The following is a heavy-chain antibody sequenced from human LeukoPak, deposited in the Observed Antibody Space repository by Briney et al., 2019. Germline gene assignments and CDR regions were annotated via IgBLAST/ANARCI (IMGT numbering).Heavy chain of an antibody. CDR1: GGSVSSGSYY. Sequence: SETLSLTCTVSGGSVSSGSYYWSWIRQPPGKGLEWIGYIYYSGSTNYNPSLKSRVTISVDTSKNQFSLKLSSVTAADTAVYYCARVVVVPAEPYYFDYWGQGILVTVSS. V-gene: IGHV4-61*01. CDR2: IYYSGST. CDR3: ARVVVVPAEPYYFDY. J-gene: IGHJ4*02. D-gene: IGHD2-2*01.